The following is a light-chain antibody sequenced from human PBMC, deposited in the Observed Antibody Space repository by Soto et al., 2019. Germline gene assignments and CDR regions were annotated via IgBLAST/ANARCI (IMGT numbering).Light chain of an antibody. V-gene: IGKV3-11*01. CDR1: QSVSSN. J-gene: IGKJ5*01. CDR2: GAS. CDR3: QQRSNWLSIT. Sequence: EIVVTRSPATLSVSPEERATLSCIASQSVSSNLAWYQQKPGQAPRLLIYGASTRATGIPARFSGSGSGTDFTLTISSLEPEDFAVYYCQQRSNWLSITFGQGTRLEI.